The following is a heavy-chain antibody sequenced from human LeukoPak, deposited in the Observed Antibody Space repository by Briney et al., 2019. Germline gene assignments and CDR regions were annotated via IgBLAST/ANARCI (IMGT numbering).Heavy chain of an antibody. D-gene: IGHD3-10*01. CDR2: LNGDGSST. Sequence: GGSLRLSCAASGFTFSSYSMNWVRQAPGKGLVWVSRLNGDGSSTNYADSVKGRFTISRDNAKNTLYLQMNSLRAEDTAVYYCARGPYGPDYWGQGTLVTVSS. J-gene: IGHJ4*02. CDR1: GFTFSSYS. CDR3: ARGPYGPDY. V-gene: IGHV3-74*01.